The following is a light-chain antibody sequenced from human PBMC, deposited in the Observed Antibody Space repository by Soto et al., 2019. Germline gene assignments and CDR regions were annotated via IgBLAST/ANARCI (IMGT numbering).Light chain of an antibody. CDR3: SSYAGSNNLV. CDR2: EVS. V-gene: IGLV2-8*01. Sequence: QSALTQPPSASGSPGQSVTISCTGTSSDVGGYNSVSWYQQHPGKAPKLMIYEVSERPSGVPDRFSGSKSGNTASLTVSGRQAEDEADYYCSSYAGSNNLVFGGGTKLTVL. J-gene: IGLJ3*02. CDR1: SSDVGGYNS.